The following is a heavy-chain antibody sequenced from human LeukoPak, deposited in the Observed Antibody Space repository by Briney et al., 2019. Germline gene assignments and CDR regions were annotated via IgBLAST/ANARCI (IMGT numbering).Heavy chain of an antibody. CDR3: ARDRGGRGWFN. V-gene: IGHV3-48*03. CDR2: ISSSGSTI. Sequence: GGSLRLSCAASGFTFSSYEMNWVRQAPGEGLEWVSYISSSGSTIYYADSVKGRFTISRDNAKNSLYLQMNGLRAEDTAVYYCARDRGGRGWFNWGQGTLVTVSS. CDR1: GFTFSSYE. J-gene: IGHJ4*02. D-gene: IGHD6-19*01.